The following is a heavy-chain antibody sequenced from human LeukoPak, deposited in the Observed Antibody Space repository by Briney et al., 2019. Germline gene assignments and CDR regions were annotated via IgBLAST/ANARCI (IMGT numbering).Heavy chain of an antibody. CDR2: INPNSGGT. Sequence: GASVKVSCKASGYTFTGYYMHRVRQAPGQGLEWMGWINPNSGGTNYAQKFQGRVTMTRDTSISTAYMELSRLRSDDTAVYYCARDNKRGQWPVGYWGQGTLVTVSS. CDR3: ARDNKRGQWPVGY. J-gene: IGHJ4*02. CDR1: GYTFTGYY. V-gene: IGHV1-2*02. D-gene: IGHD6-19*01.